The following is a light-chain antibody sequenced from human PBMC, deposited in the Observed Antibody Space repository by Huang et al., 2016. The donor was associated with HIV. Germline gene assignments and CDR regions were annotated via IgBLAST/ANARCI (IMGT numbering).Light chain of an antibody. CDR3: HQYNNWLLS. V-gene: IGKV3-15*01. J-gene: IGKJ4*01. Sequence: EIVMTQSPATLSVSPGQRVTLSCRANRSVSTNLAWYQQRHGQAPRLLIYGSSTRAPGIPARFSGSGSGKDFSLTSSSLQSEDFALYYCHQYNNWLLSFGGGTRV. CDR2: GSS. CDR1: RSVSTN.